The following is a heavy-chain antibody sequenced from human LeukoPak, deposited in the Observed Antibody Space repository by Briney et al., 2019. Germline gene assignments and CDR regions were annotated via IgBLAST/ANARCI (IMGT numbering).Heavy chain of an antibody. CDR1: GGSISSGSYY. D-gene: IGHD6-19*01. CDR2: IYTSGST. Sequence: SQTLSLTCTVSGGSISSGSYYWSWIRQPAGKGLEWIGRIYTSGSTNYNPSLKSRVTISVDTSKNQFSLKLSSVTAADTAVYYCARVPARIAVAANGVHMDVWGKGTTVTVSS. V-gene: IGHV4-61*02. CDR3: ARVPARIAVAANGVHMDV. J-gene: IGHJ6*03.